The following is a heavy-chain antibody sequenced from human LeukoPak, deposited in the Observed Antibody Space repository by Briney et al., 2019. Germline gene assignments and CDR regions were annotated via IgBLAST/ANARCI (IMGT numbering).Heavy chain of an antibody. CDR2: ISWSSGII. J-gene: IGHJ4*02. D-gene: IGHD6-13*01. Sequence: PGRSLRLSCAASGFTFDDHGMHWVRQAPGKGLEWVSGISWSSGIIGYADSVKGRFTISRDNAKNSLYLQMNSLRAEDTALYYCAKSGLQYSSSWYLRDWGQGTLVTVSS. CDR3: AKSGLQYSSSWYLRD. V-gene: IGHV3-9*01. CDR1: GFTFDDHG.